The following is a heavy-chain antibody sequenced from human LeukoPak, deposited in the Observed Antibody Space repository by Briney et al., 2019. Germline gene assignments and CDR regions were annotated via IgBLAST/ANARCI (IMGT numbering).Heavy chain of an antibody. Sequence: GASVKVSCKASGYTFTNYGISWVRQAPGQGLEWMGWINTYNSNTNYAQKFQGRVSMTRNTSINTAYMELSSLRSEDTAVYYCAMRNGSGSLYFDYWGQGTLVTVSS. CDR2: INTYNSNT. D-gene: IGHD3-10*01. CDR1: GYTFTNYG. J-gene: IGHJ4*02. CDR3: AMRNGSGSLYFDY. V-gene: IGHV1-18*01.